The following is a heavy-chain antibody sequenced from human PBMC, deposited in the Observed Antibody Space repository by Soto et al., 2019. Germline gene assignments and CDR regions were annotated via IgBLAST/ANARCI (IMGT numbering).Heavy chain of an antibody. CDR3: ARAAYGSGNYYAPHYYYAMDV. J-gene: IGHJ6*02. CDR1: GVSISNYY. V-gene: IGHV4-59*01. CDR2: ILYTGNT. D-gene: IGHD3-10*01. Sequence: SETLSLTCTVSGVSISNYYWSWIRQPPGKGLEWLGYILYTGNTNYNPSLKSRVTISVDTSKNQVSLELTSVTTADTAVYFCARAAYGSGNYYAPHYYYAMDVWGQGTMVTVSS.